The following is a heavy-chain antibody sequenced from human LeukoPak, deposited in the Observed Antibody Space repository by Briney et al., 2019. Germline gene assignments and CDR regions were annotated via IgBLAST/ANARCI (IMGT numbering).Heavy chain of an antibody. Sequence: GGSLRLSCAASGFTFSSYWMGWVRQAPGRGLEWVANIKRDGSEKYYVDSLKGRFTISRDNAKNSLYLEMNSLRAEDTAVYYCARRSVAGTEWGQGTLVTVSS. V-gene: IGHV3-7*01. D-gene: IGHD6-19*01. CDR2: IKRDGSEK. J-gene: IGHJ4*02. CDR3: ARRSVAGTE. CDR1: GFTFSSYW.